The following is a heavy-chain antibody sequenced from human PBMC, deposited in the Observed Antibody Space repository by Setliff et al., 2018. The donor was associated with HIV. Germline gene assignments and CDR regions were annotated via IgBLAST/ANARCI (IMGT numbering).Heavy chain of an antibody. Sequence: SETLSLTCAVSGYSISSGYYWGWIRQPPGKGLEWIGSIYHSGSTYYNPSLKSRVTISVDTSKNQFSLKLSSVTAADTAVYYCARVLPSSYYYYMDVWGKGTTVTVSS. CDR1: GYSISSGYY. V-gene: IGHV4-38-2*01. J-gene: IGHJ6*03. CDR3: ARVLPSSYYYYMDV. CDR2: IYHSGST.